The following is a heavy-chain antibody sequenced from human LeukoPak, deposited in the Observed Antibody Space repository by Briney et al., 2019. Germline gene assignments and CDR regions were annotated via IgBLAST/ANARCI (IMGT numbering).Heavy chain of an antibody. CDR1: GYTFTGYY. V-gene: IGHV1-46*01. CDR2: INPSGGST. CDR3: ARPAAGIAAAGTRGWHRRDAFDI. Sequence: GASVKVSCKASGYTFTGYYMHWVRQAPGQGLEWMGIINPSGGSTSYAQKFQGRVTMTRDTSTSTVYMELSSLRSEDTAVYYCARPAAGIAAAGTRGWHRRDAFDIWGQGTMVTVSS. J-gene: IGHJ3*02. D-gene: IGHD6-13*01.